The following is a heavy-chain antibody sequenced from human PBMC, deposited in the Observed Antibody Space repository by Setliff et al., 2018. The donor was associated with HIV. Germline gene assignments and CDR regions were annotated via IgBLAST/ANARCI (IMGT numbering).Heavy chain of an antibody. CDR1: GGSISSGSYY. J-gene: IGHJ5*02. V-gene: IGHV4-61*09. Sequence: SETLSLTCTVSGGSISSGSYYWSWIRQPAGKGLEWIGHIYTSGSTNYNPALKSRVTISVDTSKNQFSLKLSSVTAADTAVYYCARVWTPGYSSSWYWFDPWGQGTLVTSPQ. CDR3: ARVWTPGYSSSWYWFDP. CDR2: IYTSGST. D-gene: IGHD6-13*01.